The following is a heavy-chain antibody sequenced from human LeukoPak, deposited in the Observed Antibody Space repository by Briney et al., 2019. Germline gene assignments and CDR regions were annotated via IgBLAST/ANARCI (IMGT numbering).Heavy chain of an antibody. V-gene: IGHV4-59*01. Sequence: SETLSLTCTVSGGSISSYYWSWIRQPPGKGLEWIGYIYYSGSTNYNPSLKSRVTISVDTSKNQFSLKLSSVTAADTAVYYCARAPEWEPDNFDYWDQGTLVTVSS. CDR1: GGSISSYY. D-gene: IGHD1-26*01. J-gene: IGHJ4*02. CDR2: IYYSGST. CDR3: ARAPEWEPDNFDY.